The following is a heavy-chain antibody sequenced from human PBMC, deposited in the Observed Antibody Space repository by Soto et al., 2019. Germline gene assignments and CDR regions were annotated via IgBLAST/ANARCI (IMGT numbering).Heavy chain of an antibody. J-gene: IGHJ4*02. V-gene: IGHV3-23*01. CDR1: GFTFSSYA. D-gene: IGHD2-15*01. CDR3: AKGLAFYCSGGSCYSGLSYYFDY. Sequence: GGSLRLSCAASGFTFSSYAMSWVRQAPGKGLEWVSAISGSGGSTYYADSVKGRFTISRDNSKNTQFLQMNSLRAEDTAVYYCAKGLAFYCSGGSCYSGLSYYFDYWGQGTLVTVSS. CDR2: ISGSGGST.